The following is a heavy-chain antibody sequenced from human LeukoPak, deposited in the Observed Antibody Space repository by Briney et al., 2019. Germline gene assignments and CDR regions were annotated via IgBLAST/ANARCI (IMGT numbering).Heavy chain of an antibody. CDR2: IYFSGST. CDR3: ARTYYDILTGHKNWFDP. V-gene: IGHV4-59*01. D-gene: IGHD3-9*01. Sequence: SETLSLTCTVSGGSISSYYWSWIRQPPGKGLEWIGYIYFSGSTNYDPSLKSRVTISVDTSKNQFSLKMSSVTAADTAVYYCARTYYDILTGHKNWFDPWGQGTLVTVSS. CDR1: GGSISSYY. J-gene: IGHJ5*02.